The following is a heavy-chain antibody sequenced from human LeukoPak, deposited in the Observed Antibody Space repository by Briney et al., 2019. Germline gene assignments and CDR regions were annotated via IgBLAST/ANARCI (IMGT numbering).Heavy chain of an antibody. Sequence: GGSLRLSCAASGFTFHDYAMHWVRQAPGKRLEWVSGISWNSGRIGYAGSVKGRFTISRDNAKNSLYLQMNSLRAEDTALYYCAKDMKSGHYYYYGMDVWGQGTTVTVSS. CDR2: ISWNSGRI. V-gene: IGHV3-9*01. J-gene: IGHJ6*02. CDR1: GFTFHDYA. D-gene: IGHD6-25*01. CDR3: AKDMKSGHYYYYGMDV.